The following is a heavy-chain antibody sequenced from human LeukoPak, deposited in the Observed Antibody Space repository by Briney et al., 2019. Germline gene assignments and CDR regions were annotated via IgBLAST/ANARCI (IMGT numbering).Heavy chain of an antibody. Sequence: GGSLRLSCAASGFTFSSYGMHWVRQAPGKGLEWVAVISYDGSNKYYADSVKGRFTISRDNSKNTLYLQMNSLRAEDTAVYYCAKVGGETGYYYMDVWGKGTTVTVSS. V-gene: IGHV3-30*18. D-gene: IGHD3-10*01. CDR1: GFTFSSYG. J-gene: IGHJ6*03. CDR3: AKVGGETGYYYMDV. CDR2: ISYDGSNK.